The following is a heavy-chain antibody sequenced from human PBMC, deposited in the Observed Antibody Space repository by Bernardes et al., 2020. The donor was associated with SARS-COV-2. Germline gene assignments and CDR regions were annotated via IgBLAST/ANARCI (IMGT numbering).Heavy chain of an antibody. V-gene: IGHV3-33*01. Sequence: GGSLRLSCVASGFTFSSYGMHWVRQAPGKGLEWVAVIWYDGSNKYYADSVKGRFSISRDNSKNTLYLQMNSLRAEDTAVYYCAREPLVDIGATAHFDYWGQGTLVTVSS. J-gene: IGHJ4*02. CDR1: GFTFSSYG. D-gene: IGHD5-12*01. CDR3: AREPLVDIGATAHFDY. CDR2: IWYDGSNK.